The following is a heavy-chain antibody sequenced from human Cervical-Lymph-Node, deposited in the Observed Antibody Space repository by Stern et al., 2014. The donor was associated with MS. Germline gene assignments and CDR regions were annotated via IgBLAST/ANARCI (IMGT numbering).Heavy chain of an antibody. CDR3: AKDISERHYYFDS. CDR1: GFTFDDCA. D-gene: IGHD3-16*02. CDR2: ISLNSNNI. Sequence: EVQLVESGGGSVQPGRSLRVSCAASGFTFDDCAMHCVRQAPGKGLEWVSGISLNSNNIGYADSVRGRFTISRDNAKNSLYLQMNGLRPEDTALYYCAKDISERHYYFDSWGEGTLVTVSS. J-gene: IGHJ4*02. V-gene: IGHV3-9*01.